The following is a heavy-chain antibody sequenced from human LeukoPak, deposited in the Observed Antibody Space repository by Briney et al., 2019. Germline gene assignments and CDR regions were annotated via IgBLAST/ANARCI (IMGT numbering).Heavy chain of an antibody. Sequence: ASVKVSCEASGYTFTGYYMHWVRQAPGQGLEWMGRINPNSGGTNYAQKFQGRVTMTRDTSISTAYMELSRLRSDDTAVYYCAREYSSSSGSDYWGQGTPVTVSS. CDR3: AREYSSSSGSDY. D-gene: IGHD6-6*01. V-gene: IGHV1-2*06. CDR2: INPNSGGT. J-gene: IGHJ4*02. CDR1: GYTFTGYY.